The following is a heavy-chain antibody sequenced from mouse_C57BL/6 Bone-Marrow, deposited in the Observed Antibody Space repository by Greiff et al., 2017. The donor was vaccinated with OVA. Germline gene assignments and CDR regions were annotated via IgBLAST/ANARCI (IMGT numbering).Heavy chain of an antibody. V-gene: IGHV1-63*01. Sequence: QVQLQQSGAELVRPGTSVKMSCKASGYTFTNYWIGWAKQRPGHGLEWIGDIYPGGGYTNYNEKFKSKATLTVDKSSSTAYMQLSSLTSEDSAVYYCARSSYDALDYWGQGTTLTVSS. J-gene: IGHJ2*01. D-gene: IGHD2-3*01. CDR1: GYTFTNYW. CDR3: ARSSYDALDY. CDR2: IYPGGGYT.